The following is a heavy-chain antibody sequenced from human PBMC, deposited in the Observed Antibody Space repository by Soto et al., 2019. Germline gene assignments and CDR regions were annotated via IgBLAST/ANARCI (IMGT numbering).Heavy chain of an antibody. CDR3: ARISGYSYGNTDYFDY. Sequence: TGPTLVNPTQTLTLTCTFSGFPLSTSGMCVSWIRQPPGKALEWLALIDWDDDKYYSTSLKTRRTISKDTSKNQVVLTMTNMDPVDTATYYCARISGYSYGNTDYFDYWGQGTLVTVSS. V-gene: IGHV2-70*01. CDR1: GFPLSTSGMC. CDR2: IDWDDDK. D-gene: IGHD5-18*01. J-gene: IGHJ4*02.